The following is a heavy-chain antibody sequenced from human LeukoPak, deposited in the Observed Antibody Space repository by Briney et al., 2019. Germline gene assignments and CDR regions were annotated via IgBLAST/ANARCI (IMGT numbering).Heavy chain of an antibody. CDR3: ARDNRPITMIRWFDP. Sequence: ASVKVSCKASGYTFTGYYMHWVRQAPGQGLEWMGWINPNSGDTNYAQKFQGRVTITADESTSTAYMELSSLRSEDMAVYYCARDNRPITMIRWFDPWGQGTLVTVSS. D-gene: IGHD3-22*01. J-gene: IGHJ5*02. CDR2: INPNSGDT. CDR1: GYTFTGYY. V-gene: IGHV1-2*02.